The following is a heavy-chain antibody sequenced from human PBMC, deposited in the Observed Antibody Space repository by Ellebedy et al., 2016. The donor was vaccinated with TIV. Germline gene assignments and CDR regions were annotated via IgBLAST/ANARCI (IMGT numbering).Heavy chain of an antibody. V-gene: IGHV3-21*01. CDR3: ARDLGPWRDYYYYGMDV. J-gene: IGHJ6*02. CDR2: ISSSSSYI. CDR1: GFTFSSYS. D-gene: IGHD3-16*01. Sequence: GESLKISCAASGFTFSSYSMNWVRQAPGKGLEWVSSISSSSSYIYYADSVKGRFTISRGNAKNSLYLQMNSLRAEDTAVYYCARDLGPWRDYYYYGMDVWGQGTTVTVSS.